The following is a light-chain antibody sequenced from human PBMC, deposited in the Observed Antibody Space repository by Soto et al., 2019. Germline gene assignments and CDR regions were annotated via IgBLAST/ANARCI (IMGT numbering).Light chain of an antibody. J-gene: IGKJ5*01. CDR1: HSVNSW. CDR3: QQYENLPT. Sequence: DIQLTQSPSTLSASVGDRVTITCRASHSVNSWLAWFQQKPGKAPKLLIYKASTLESGVPSRFSGSGSGTEFTLTISSLQPDDFGTYYCQQYENLPTFGQGTRLEIK. V-gene: IGKV1-5*03. CDR2: KAS.